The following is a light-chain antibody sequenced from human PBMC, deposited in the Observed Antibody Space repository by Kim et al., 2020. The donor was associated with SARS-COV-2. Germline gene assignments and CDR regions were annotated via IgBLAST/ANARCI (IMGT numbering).Light chain of an antibody. CDR1: SSNIGVYD. CDR2: NSR. CDR3: QSYDRGLSAWV. J-gene: IGLJ3*02. Sequence: QSVLTQPPSVSGAPGQRVTISCTGSSSNIGVYDVHWYQQLPRTAPKLLMHNSRIRPSGVPDRFSGSKSGTSASLAITGLQAEDEADYYCQSYDRGLSAWVFGGGTKVTVL. V-gene: IGLV1-40*01.